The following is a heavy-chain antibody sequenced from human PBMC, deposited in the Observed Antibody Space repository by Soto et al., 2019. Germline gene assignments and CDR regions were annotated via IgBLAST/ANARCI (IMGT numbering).Heavy chain of an antibody. D-gene: IGHD2-2*01. V-gene: IGHV4-59*08. CDR3: ARQVGNYCSSTSCLYNWFDP. Sequence: SETLSLTCTVSGGSISSYYWSWIRQPPGKGLEWIGYIYYSGSTNYNPSLKSRVTISVDTPKNQFSLKLSSVTAADTAVYYCARQVGNYCSSTSCLYNWFDPWGQGTLVTVSS. J-gene: IGHJ5*02. CDR2: IYYSGST. CDR1: GGSISSYY.